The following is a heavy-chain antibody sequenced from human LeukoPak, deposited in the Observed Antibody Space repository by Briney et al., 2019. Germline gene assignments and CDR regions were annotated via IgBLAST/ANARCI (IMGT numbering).Heavy chain of an antibody. V-gene: IGHV3-13*01. CDR2: IGTAGET. Sequence: GGSLRLSCAASGFTFSSYDMHWVRHATGKGLEWVSGIGTAGETYYPGSVKGRFTISRENAKNSLYLQMNSLRAGDTAVYYCARAGYSSSWYSRYFDLWGRGTLVTVSS. CDR1: GFTFSSYD. CDR3: ARAGYSSSWYSRYFDL. J-gene: IGHJ2*01. D-gene: IGHD6-13*01.